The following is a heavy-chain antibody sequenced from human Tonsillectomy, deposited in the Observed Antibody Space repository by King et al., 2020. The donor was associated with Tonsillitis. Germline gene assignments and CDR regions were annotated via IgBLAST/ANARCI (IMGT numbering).Heavy chain of an antibody. CDR1: GFTFSPYG. CDR3: ARDSYGVTAARGFDY. Sequence: QLVQSGGGVVQPGRSLRLSCAASGFTFSPYGMHWVRQAPGKGLEWEAVIWYDGSNKYYADSVKGRFTISRDNSKNTLYLQMNSLRAEDTAVYYCARDSYGVTAARGFDYWGQGTLVTVSS. D-gene: IGHD6-6*01. J-gene: IGHJ4*02. CDR2: IWYDGSNK. V-gene: IGHV3-33*01.